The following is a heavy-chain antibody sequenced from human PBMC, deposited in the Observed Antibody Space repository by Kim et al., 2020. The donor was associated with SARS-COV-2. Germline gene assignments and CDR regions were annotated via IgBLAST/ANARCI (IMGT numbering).Heavy chain of an antibody. CDR1: GFTFSDYY. J-gene: IGHJ5*02. CDR2: ISSSGSTI. CDR3: ARDPAGTVDWFDP. D-gene: IGHD6-13*01. V-gene: IGHV3-11*01. Sequence: GGSLRLSCAASGFTFSDYYMSWIRQAPGKGLEWVSYISSSGSTIYYADSVKGRFTISRDNAKNSLYLQMNSLRAEDTAAYYCARDPAGTVDWFDPWGQGTLVTVSS.